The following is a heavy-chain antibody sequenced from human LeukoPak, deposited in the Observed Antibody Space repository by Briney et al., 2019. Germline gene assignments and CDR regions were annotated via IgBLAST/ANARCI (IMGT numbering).Heavy chain of an antibody. Sequence: ASVRVSCKASGYTFPDYGISWVRQAPGQGLEWVGWISGYNGHTNYARKFQGRVTMTTDTSTSTVYMELRTLRSDDTAVYYCARDQNIAGRPDYWGQGTLVTVSS. D-gene: IGHD6-6*01. V-gene: IGHV1-18*01. CDR2: ISGYNGHT. CDR1: GYTFPDYG. J-gene: IGHJ4*02. CDR3: ARDQNIAGRPDY.